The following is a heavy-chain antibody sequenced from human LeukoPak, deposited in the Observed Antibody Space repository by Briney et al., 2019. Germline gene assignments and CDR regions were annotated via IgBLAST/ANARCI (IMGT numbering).Heavy chain of an antibody. D-gene: IGHD3-3*01. J-gene: IGHJ4*02. CDR3: ARDRFWSGYYYFDY. CDR1: GGTFSSYA. CDR2: ISSNGGST. V-gene: IGHV3-64*01. Sequence: SCKASGGTFSSYAMHWVRQAPGKGLEYVSAISSNGGSTYYANSVKGRFTISRDNSKNTLYLQMGSLRAEDMAVYYCARDRFWSGYYYFDYWGQGTLVTVSS.